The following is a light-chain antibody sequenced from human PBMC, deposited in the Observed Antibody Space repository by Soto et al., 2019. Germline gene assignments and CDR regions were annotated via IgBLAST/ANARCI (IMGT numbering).Light chain of an antibody. Sequence: QSALSQLASVSGSPGQSLTISCTVTNIDIAPYNYVSWYQQHPGKAPKLILYEVSYRPSGSSNSLSGSKPGNTAPLPLAGLQSEAEADYYCSTYTKSTNYAFGRGTKVTV. J-gene: IGLJ1*01. CDR3: STYTKSTNYA. V-gene: IGLV2-14*01. CDR1: NIDIAPYNY. CDR2: EVS.